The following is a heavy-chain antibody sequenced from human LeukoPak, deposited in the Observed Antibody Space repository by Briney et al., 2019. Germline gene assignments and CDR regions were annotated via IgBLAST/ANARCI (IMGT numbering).Heavy chain of an antibody. V-gene: IGHV3-7*03. Sequence: GGSLRLSCAAAGFTFGSYWMSWVRQAPGKGLEWVANIKQDGSEKYYVDSVKGRFTISRDNAKNSLYLQMNSLRAEDTAVYYCARSQLEWVYWGQGTLVTVSS. CDR3: ARSQLEWVY. CDR2: IKQDGSEK. J-gene: IGHJ4*02. CDR1: GFTFGSYW. D-gene: IGHD1-1*01.